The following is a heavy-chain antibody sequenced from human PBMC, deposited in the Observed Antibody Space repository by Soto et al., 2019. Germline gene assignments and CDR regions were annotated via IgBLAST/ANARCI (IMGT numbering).Heavy chain of an antibody. V-gene: IGHV1-18*01. Sequence: QVQLVQSGPEVMKPGASVEVSCKTSGYSFTTYGISWVRQAPGQGLEWMGWISGYDGHTNYAQKLQGRVTMSTDTSTTTAYMELRSLRSDDTAVYYCGRVGSSSSPIDYWGPGTLVTVS. J-gene: IGHJ4*02. CDR2: ISGYDGHT. D-gene: IGHD6-6*01. CDR3: GRVGSSSSPIDY. CDR1: GYSFTTYG.